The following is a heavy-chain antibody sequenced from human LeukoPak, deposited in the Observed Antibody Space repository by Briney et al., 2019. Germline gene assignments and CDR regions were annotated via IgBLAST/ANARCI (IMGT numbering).Heavy chain of an antibody. CDR2: INPNSGGT. V-gene: IGHV1-2*02. CDR1: GGTFSSYA. CDR3: ANRRLDY. J-gene: IGHJ4*02. Sequence: ASVKVSCKASGGTFSSYAISWVRQAPGQGLEWMGWINPNSGGTNYAQKFQGRVTMTRDTSISTAYMELSRLRSDDTAVYYCANRRLDYWGQGTLVTVSS.